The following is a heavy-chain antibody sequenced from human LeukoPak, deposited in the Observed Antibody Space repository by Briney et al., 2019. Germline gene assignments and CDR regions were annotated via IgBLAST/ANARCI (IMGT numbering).Heavy chain of an antibody. CDR3: ARAPTVTYYFDY. J-gene: IGHJ4*02. Sequence: SETLSLTCAVYGGSFSGYYWSWIRQPPGKGLEWIGEINHNGSTNYNPSLKSRVTISVDTSKNQFSLKLSSVTAADTAVYYCARAPTVTYYFDYWGQGTLVTVSS. CDR1: GGSFSGYY. CDR2: INHNGST. D-gene: IGHD4-11*01. V-gene: IGHV4-34*01.